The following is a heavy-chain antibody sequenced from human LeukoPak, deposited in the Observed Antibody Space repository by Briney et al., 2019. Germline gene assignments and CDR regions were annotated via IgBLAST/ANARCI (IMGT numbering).Heavy chain of an antibody. CDR3: ARGSTSCHYTAPCMDS. CDR1: GFIFSSYG. Sequence: GRSLRLSCAASGFIFSSYGIHWVRQAPGKGLEWVAVIWSDGRKTYYAGSVKGRFTTSRDNSKNTVYLQMSSLRVEDTAVYYCARGSTSCHYTAPCMDSWGQGTLVTVPS. V-gene: IGHV3-33*01. J-gene: IGHJ4*02. D-gene: IGHD2-2*01. CDR2: IWSDGRKT.